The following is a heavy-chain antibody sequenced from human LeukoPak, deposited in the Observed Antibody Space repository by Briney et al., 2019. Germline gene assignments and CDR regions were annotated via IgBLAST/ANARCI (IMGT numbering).Heavy chain of an antibody. V-gene: IGHV1-69*06. Sequence: SVKVSCKASGGTFSSYAISWVRQAPGQGLEWMGGIIPIFGTANYAQKFQGRVTITADKSTSTAYMELSSLRSEDTAVYYCARTNVYYYASSDYYPYFDYWAQGTLVTVSS. J-gene: IGHJ4*02. CDR3: ARTNVYYYASSDYYPYFDY. CDR1: GGTFSSYA. CDR2: IIPIFGTA. D-gene: IGHD3-22*01.